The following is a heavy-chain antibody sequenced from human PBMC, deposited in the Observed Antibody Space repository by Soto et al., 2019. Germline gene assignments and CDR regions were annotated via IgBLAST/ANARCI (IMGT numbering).Heavy chain of an antibody. CDR2: INAGNGNT. J-gene: IGHJ4*02. CDR3: AREGWGIAAAGTFGGFVYFDY. V-gene: IGHV1-3*01. D-gene: IGHD6-13*01. Sequence: ASVKVSCKASGYTFTSYAMHWVRQAPGQRLEWMGWINAGNGNTKYSQKFQGRVTITRDTSASTAYMELSSLRSEDTAVYYCAREGWGIAAAGTFGGFVYFDYWGQGTLVTVSS. CDR1: GYTFTSYA.